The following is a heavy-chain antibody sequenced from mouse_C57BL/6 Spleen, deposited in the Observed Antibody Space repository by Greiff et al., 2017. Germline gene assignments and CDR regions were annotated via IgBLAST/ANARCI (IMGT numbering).Heavy chain of an antibody. D-gene: IGHD2-4*01. J-gene: IGHJ2*01. CDR2: ISYDGSN. CDR1: GYSITSGYY. CDR3: ARHYDYDGDYFDY. Sequence: EVKLQESGPGLVKPSQSLSLTCSVTGYSITSGYYWNWIRQFPGNKLEWMGYISYDGSNNYNPSLKNRISITRDTSKNQFFLKLNSVTTEDTATYYCARHYDYDGDYFDYWGQGTTLTVSS. V-gene: IGHV3-6*01.